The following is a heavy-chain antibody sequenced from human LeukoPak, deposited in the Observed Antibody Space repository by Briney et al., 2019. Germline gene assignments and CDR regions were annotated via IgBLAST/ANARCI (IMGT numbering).Heavy chain of an antibody. V-gene: IGHV3-21*01. CDR2: ISSSSSYI. Sequence: GGSLRLSCAASGFTFSSYSMNWVRQAPGKGLEWVSSISSSSSYIYYADSVKGRFTISRDNAKNSLYLQMNSLRAEDTAVYYCARDRLFRLWFGPKEATFDIWGQGTMVTVSS. CDR1: GFTFSSYS. CDR3: ARDRLFRLWFGPKEATFDI. J-gene: IGHJ3*02. D-gene: IGHD3-10*01.